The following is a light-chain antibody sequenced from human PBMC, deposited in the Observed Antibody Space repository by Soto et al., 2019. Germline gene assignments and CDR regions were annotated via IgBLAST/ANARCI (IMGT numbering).Light chain of an antibody. CDR1: QALSNY. Sequence: DIQLTQSPSVLSSSVGDTVTITCRASQALSNYIAWYTQRPGKAPALLIYSASTVQRGVPSRGSGSGSVTEFSLTIRALQPEDFATYYCQQLIGYPLTFGGGPRWIS. V-gene: IGKV1-9*01. J-gene: IGKJ4*01. CDR2: SAS. CDR3: QQLIGYPLT.